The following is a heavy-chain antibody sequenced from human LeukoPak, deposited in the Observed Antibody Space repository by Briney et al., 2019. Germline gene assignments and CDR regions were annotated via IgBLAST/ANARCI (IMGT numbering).Heavy chain of an antibody. V-gene: IGHV4-34*01. CDR3: ARGSVAARRFDY. CDR1: GGSFSGYY. D-gene: IGHD6-6*01. Sequence: SETLSLTCAIYGGSFSGYYWSWIRQPPGKGLEWIGEINHSGSTNYNPSLKSRVTISVDTSKNQFSLKLSSVTAADTAVYYCARGSVAARRFDYWGQGTLVTVSS. J-gene: IGHJ4*02. CDR2: INHSGST.